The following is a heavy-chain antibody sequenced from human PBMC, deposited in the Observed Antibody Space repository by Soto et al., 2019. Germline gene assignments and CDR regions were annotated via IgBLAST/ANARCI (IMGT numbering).Heavy chain of an antibody. Sequence: ASVKVSCKASGYTFTKYGISWVRQAPGQGLEWMGWISGYNGKTNYAQKFQGRVTMTTDTSTSTAYMELRSLRSDDTAVYYCARVWLNRYYLDYWGQGTLVTVSS. D-gene: IGHD3-22*01. J-gene: IGHJ4*02. CDR3: ARVWLNRYYLDY. CDR1: GYTFTKYG. CDR2: ISGYNGKT. V-gene: IGHV1-18*01.